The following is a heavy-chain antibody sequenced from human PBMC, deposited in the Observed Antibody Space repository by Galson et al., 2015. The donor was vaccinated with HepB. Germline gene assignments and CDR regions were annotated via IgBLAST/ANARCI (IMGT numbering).Heavy chain of an antibody. Sequence: SVKVSCKASGYTFTGYYMHRVRQAPGQGLEWMGRINPNSGGTNYAQKVQGRVTMTSDKTISTAYMELSRLRADDTAVYYCARDRSPAYYDFLADVWGQGTTVTVSS. CDR3: ARDRSPAYYDFLADV. D-gene: IGHD3-3*01. J-gene: IGHJ6*02. CDR2: INPNSGGT. V-gene: IGHV1-2*06. CDR1: GYTFTGYY.